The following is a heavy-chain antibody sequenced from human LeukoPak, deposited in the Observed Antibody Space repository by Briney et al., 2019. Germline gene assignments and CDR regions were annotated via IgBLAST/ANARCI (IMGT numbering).Heavy chain of an antibody. CDR1: GGTFSSYA. J-gene: IGHJ3*02. CDR3: ARSLTWIQLWHAFDI. D-gene: IGHD5-18*01. Sequence: SVKVSCKASGGTFSSYAISWVRQAPGQGLEWMGRIIPIFGTANYAQKFQGRVTITTDESTTTAYMELSSLRSEDTAVYYCARSLTWIQLWHAFDIWGQGTMVTVSS. V-gene: IGHV1-69*05. CDR2: IIPIFGTA.